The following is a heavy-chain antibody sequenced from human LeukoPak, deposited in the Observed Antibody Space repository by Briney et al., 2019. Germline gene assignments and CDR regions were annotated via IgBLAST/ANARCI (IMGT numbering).Heavy chain of an antibody. V-gene: IGHV3-49*04. J-gene: IGHJ4*02. CDR1: GFTFGDYA. D-gene: IGHD4-11*01. CDR2: ITSKASGGTI. Sequence: GGSLRLSCTASGFTFGDYAMTWVRQAPGKGLEWISLITSKASGGTIQYAASVKGRFTISRDDSRSIAYLQMDSLRTEDTAVYYCTRWRVTSVFDYWGQGTLVTVSS. CDR3: TRWRVTSVFDY.